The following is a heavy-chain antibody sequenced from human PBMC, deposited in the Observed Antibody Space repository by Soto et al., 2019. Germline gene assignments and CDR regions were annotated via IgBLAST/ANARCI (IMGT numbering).Heavy chain of an antibody. Sequence: ASVRVSCKASGYTFTSYGISWVRQAPGQGLEWMGWISAYNGNTNYAQKLQGRVTMTTDTSTSTAYMELRSLRSDDTAVYYCARIASSGWPLDYWGQGTLVTVPS. CDR2: ISAYNGNT. J-gene: IGHJ4*02. D-gene: IGHD6-19*01. CDR3: ARIASSGWPLDY. CDR1: GYTFTSYG. V-gene: IGHV1-18*01.